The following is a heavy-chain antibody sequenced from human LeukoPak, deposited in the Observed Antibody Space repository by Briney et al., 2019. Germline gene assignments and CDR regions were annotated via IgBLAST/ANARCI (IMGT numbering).Heavy chain of an antibody. J-gene: IGHJ1*01. Sequence: AGSLTLSCAASGFTFSSYGMHWVRQAPGKGLEWGAFIRYDGSNKYYADSVKVRFTISRDNSKNTLYLQMNSLRAEDTAVYYCAREHHYDSSGYYRDEYFQHWGQGTLVTVSS. CDR2: IRYDGSNK. D-gene: IGHD3-22*01. CDR1: GFTFSSYG. CDR3: AREHHYDSSGYYRDEYFQH. V-gene: IGHV3-30*02.